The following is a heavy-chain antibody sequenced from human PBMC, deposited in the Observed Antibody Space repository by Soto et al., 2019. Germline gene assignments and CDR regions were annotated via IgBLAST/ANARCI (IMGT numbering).Heavy chain of an antibody. V-gene: IGHV1-46*01. CDR3: AGLYHYDSSGYYDY. J-gene: IGHJ4*02. D-gene: IGHD3-22*01. CDR1: GDSFTTYY. Sequence: ASVKVSCKASGDSFTTYYMHWVRQAPGQGLEWMGIINPSGGRTTYAQKFQGRVTMTRDTSTSTSHMELSSLTSEDTAVYYCAGLYHYDSSGYYDYWGQGTLVTVSS. CDR2: INPSGGRT.